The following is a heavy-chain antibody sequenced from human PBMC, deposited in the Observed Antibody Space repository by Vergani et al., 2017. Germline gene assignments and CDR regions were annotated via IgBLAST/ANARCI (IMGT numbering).Heavy chain of an antibody. J-gene: IGHJ6*03. V-gene: IGHV3-30*18. CDR1: GFTFSSYG. D-gene: IGHD4-17*01. CDR3: AKTVTTWDYYYYMDV. Sequence: QVQLVESGGGVVQPGRSLRLSCAASGFTFSSYGMHWVRQAPGKELEWVAVISYDGSNKYYADSVKGRFTISRDNSKNTLYLQMNSLRAEDTAVYYCAKTVTTWDYYYYMDVWGKGTTVTVSS. CDR2: ISYDGSNK.